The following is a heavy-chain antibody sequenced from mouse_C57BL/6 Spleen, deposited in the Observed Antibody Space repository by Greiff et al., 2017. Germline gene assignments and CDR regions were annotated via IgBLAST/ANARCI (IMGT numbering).Heavy chain of an antibody. V-gene: IGHV5-9*01. CDR1: GFTFSSYT. Sequence: EVKLVESGGGLVKPGGSLKLSCAASGFTFSSYTMSWVRQTPEKRLAWVATISGGGGNTYYPDSVKGRFTISRDNAKNTLYLQMSSLRSEDTALYYCARHLIDFDYWGQGTTLTVSS. CDR3: ARHLIDFDY. J-gene: IGHJ2*01. CDR2: ISGGGGNT.